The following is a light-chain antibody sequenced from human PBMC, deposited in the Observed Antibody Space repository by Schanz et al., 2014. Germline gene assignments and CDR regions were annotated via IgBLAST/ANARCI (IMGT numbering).Light chain of an antibody. CDR1: SSDVGDYNY. CDR2: EVS. CDR3: SSYGGSNNFVV. J-gene: IGLJ2*01. Sequence: QSALTQPPSASGSLGQSVTISCTGTSSDVGDYNYVSWYQQHPGKAPKLMIYEVSKRPSGVPDRFSGSKSGTSASLAITGLQAEDEADYYCSSYGGSNNFVVFGGGTKLTVL. V-gene: IGLV2-8*01.